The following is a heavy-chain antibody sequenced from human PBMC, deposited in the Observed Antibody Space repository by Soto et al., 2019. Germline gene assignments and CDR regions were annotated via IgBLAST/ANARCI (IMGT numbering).Heavy chain of an antibody. V-gene: IGHV4-39*01. CDR3: ASPFAYCGGDCYGLDP. Sequence: SETLSLTCTFSVGSISSSSYYCGWIRQPPWKGLEWIGSIYYSGSTYYDPSLKSRVTISVDTSKNQFSLKLSSVTAADTAVYYCASPFAYCGGDCYGLDPRGQGTLVT. J-gene: IGHJ5*02. CDR2: IYYSGST. CDR1: VGSISSSSYY. D-gene: IGHD2-21*02.